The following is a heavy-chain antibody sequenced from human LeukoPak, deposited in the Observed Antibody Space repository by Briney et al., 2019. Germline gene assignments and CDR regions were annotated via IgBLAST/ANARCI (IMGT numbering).Heavy chain of an antibody. CDR1: GSTFSTYP. CDR3: PKILSGTYSFDL. V-gene: IGHV3-23*01. CDR2: ISGNSVTI. D-gene: IGHD1-26*01. Sequence: GESLRLSCTASGSTFSTYPMTWVRQAPGQGLEWVSAISGNSVTIYYADSVKGRFTISRDNSKNTLYLQMYSLRAEDTAVYYCPKILSGTYSFDLWGQGNLVAVSS. J-gene: IGHJ4*02.